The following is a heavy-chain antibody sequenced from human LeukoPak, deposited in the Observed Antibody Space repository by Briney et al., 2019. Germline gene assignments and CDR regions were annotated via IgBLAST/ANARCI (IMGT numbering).Heavy chain of an antibody. CDR3: AWLPSY. CDR1: GGSISSSNYY. J-gene: IGHJ4*02. CDR2: IYTSGST. Sequence: SETLSLTCTVSGGSISSSNYYWGWIRQPAGKGLEWIGRIYTSGSTNYNPSLKSRVTISIDTSKNQFSLKLSSVTAADTAVYYCAWLPSYWGQGTLVTVSS. V-gene: IGHV4-61*02. D-gene: IGHD5-12*01.